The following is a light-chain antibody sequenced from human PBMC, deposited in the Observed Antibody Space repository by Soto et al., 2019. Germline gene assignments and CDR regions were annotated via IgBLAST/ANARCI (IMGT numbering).Light chain of an antibody. CDR2: DVS. CDR3: SSYTSGSTRVV. CDR1: GSDVGGYNY. V-gene: IGLV2-14*03. J-gene: IGLJ2*01. Sequence: QSALTQPASVSGSPGQSITISCTGTGSDVGGYNYVSWYQQHPGKAPKVMIYDVSKRPSGISNRFSGSKSGNTASLTISGLQIEDEADYYCSSYTSGSTRVVFGGGTKL.